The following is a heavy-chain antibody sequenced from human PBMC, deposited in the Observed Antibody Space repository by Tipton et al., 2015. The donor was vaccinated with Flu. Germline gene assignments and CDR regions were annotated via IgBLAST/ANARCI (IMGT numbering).Heavy chain of an antibody. J-gene: IGHJ5*01. V-gene: IGHV4-4*02. CDR1: GFTISTYW. CDR3: ARRDYSNYVSDPKNWFDS. D-gene: IGHD4-11*01. Sequence: SLRLSCEASGFTISTYWMSWVRQAPGKGLEWIGNIHHAGNTYYNPSLRSRVSLSLDRSKNQFSLNLSSVTAADTAIYYCARRDYSNYVSDPKNWFDSWGQGTLVIVSS. CDR2: IHHAGNT.